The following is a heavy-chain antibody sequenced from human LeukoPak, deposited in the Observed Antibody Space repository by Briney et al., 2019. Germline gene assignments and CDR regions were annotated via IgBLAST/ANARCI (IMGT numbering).Heavy chain of an antibody. CDR2: MNPNSGNT. V-gene: IGHV1-8*01. CDR3: ARGRYLHRSGLYYNVGFDS. J-gene: IGHJ4*02. Sequence: ASVKVSCKTSGYTFTNSDINWVRQASGQGLEWIAWMNPNSGNTGDAEELEGRVTMTRNTSMNTAYLELHGLRSEDTAVYFCARGRYLHRSGLYYNVGFDSWGQGTLVTVSS. D-gene: IGHD3-22*01. CDR1: GYTFTNSD.